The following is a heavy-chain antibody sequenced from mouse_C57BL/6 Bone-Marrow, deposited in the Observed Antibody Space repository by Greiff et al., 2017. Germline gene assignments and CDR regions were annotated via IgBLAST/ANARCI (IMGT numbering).Heavy chain of an antibody. D-gene: IGHD1-1*01. CDR1: GFSFNTYA. Sequence: EVQGVESGGGLVQPKGSLKLSCAASGFSFNTYAMNWVRQAPGKGLEWVARIRSKSNNYATYYADSVKDRFTISRDDSESMLYLQMNNLKTEDTAMYYCVRQGVVGRRDYAMDYWGQGTSVTVSS. V-gene: IGHV10-1*01. CDR3: VRQGVVGRRDYAMDY. CDR2: IRSKSNNYAT. J-gene: IGHJ4*01.